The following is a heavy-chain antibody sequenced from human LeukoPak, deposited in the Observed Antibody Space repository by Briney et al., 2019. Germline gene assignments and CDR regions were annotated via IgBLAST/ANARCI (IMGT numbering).Heavy chain of an antibody. CDR2: IIPIFGTA. J-gene: IGHJ6*02. CDR1: GGTFSSYA. Sequence: SVKVSCKASGGTFSSYAISWVRQAPGQGLEWMGGIIPIFGTANYAQKFQGRATITADESTSIAYMELSSLRSEDTAVYYCARGMVRGVLDGMDVWGQGTTVTVSS. CDR3: ARGMVRGVLDGMDV. D-gene: IGHD3-10*01. V-gene: IGHV1-69*13.